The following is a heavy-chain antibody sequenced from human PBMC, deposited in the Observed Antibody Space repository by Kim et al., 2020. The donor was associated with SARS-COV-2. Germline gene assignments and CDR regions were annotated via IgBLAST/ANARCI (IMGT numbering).Heavy chain of an antibody. Sequence: GGSLRLSCAASGFTFSSYGMHWVRQAPGKGLEWVAVISYDGSNKYYADSVKGRFTISRDNSKNTLYLQMNSLRAEDTAVYYCAKSGVDAPYYYYGMDVWGQGTTVTVSS. CDR1: GFTFSSYG. V-gene: IGHV3-30*18. J-gene: IGHJ6*02. CDR2: ISYDGSNK. CDR3: AKSGVDAPYYYYGMDV. D-gene: IGHD7-27*01.